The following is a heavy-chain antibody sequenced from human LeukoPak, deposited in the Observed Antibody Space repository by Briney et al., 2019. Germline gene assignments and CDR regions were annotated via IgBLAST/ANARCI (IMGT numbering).Heavy chain of an antibody. J-gene: IGHJ4*02. CDR3: ARDQEGFDY. CDR2: IYPRDGST. V-gene: IGHV1-46*01. CDR1: GYTFTSNY. Sequence: ASVKVSCKASGYTFTSNYIHWVRQAPGQGLEWMGMIYPRDGSTSYAQNFQGRVTVTRDTSTTTVHMELRGLRSEDTAVYYCARDQEGFDYWGQGTVVTVSS.